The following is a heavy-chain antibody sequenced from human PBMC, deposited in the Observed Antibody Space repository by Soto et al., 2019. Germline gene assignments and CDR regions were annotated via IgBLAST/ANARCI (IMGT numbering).Heavy chain of an antibody. Sequence: GGSLRLSCAASGFTFPSNAMSWVRQPPGKGLEWVSGIGGDDGTHYADSVKGRFTISRDNSKNTLYLQMNSLRAEDTAVYYCAKDLHFWSAMDVWAKGTTVTVSS. CDR2: IGGDDGT. CDR3: AKDLHFWSAMDV. V-gene: IGHV3-23*01. CDR1: GFTFPSNA. D-gene: IGHD3-3*02. J-gene: IGHJ6*04.